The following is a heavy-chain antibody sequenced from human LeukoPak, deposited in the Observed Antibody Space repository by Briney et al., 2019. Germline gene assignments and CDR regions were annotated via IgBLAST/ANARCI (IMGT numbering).Heavy chain of an antibody. CDR2: IYYSGST. CDR3: ARDLGYCSRGSCSYWFDP. J-gene: IGHJ5*02. D-gene: IGHD2-15*01. V-gene: IGHV4-39*02. Sequence: SETLSLTCSVSGGSISSSNYYWGWIRQPPGKGLEWIGSIYYSGSTYYNPSLKSRVTISVDTSKNQFSLKLNSVTAADTAVYYCARDLGYCSRGSCSYWFDPWGQGTLVIVSS. CDR1: GGSISSSNYY.